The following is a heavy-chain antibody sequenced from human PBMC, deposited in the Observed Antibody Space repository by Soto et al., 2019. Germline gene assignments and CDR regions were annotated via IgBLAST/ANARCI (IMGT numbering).Heavy chain of an antibody. Sequence: SEALSLTCTVSGRSISSSSYYSGWIRQPPGKGLEWIGSIYYSGSTYYNPSLKSRVTISVDTSKNQFSLKLSSVTAADTVVYYCARGRERGGGSWGQGTLVPLSS. D-gene: IGHD3-3*01. CDR2: IYYSGST. V-gene: IGHV4-39*07. CDR3: ARGRERGGGS. CDR1: GRSISSSSYY. J-gene: IGHJ5*02.